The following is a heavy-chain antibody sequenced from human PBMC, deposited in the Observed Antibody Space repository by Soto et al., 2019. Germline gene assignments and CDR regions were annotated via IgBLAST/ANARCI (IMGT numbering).Heavy chain of an antibody. J-gene: IGHJ4*02. D-gene: IGHD6-6*01. V-gene: IGHV4-39*01. CDR2: IYYSGNT. CDR3: ASSSPFHY. Sequence: SETQSLTSSFSSASLSSSTYYWSWIRQPPGRGPEWIGSIYYSGNTYYKPSPKSRVSISIDTSRNQFSLKLTSVTAADTGVYYCASSSPFHYWGPGILVTVSS. CDR1: SASLSSSTYY.